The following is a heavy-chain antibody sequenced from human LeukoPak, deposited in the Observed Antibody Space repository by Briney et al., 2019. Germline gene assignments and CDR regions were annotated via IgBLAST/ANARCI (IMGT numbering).Heavy chain of an antibody. CDR3: ARDTAGTDYYYYMDV. CDR1: GFTFSSYS. J-gene: IGHJ6*03. V-gene: IGHV3-21*01. D-gene: IGHD3-10*01. CDR2: ISSSSSYI. Sequence: GGSLRLSCAASGFTFSSYSMNWVRQAPGKGLEWVSSISSSSSYIHYADSVKGRFTISRDNAKNSLYLQMNSLRAEDTAVYYCARDTAGTDYYYYMDVWGKGTTVTVSS.